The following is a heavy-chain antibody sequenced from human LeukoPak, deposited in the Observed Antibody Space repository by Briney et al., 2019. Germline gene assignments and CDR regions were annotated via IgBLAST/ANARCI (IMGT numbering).Heavy chain of an antibody. CDR1: GLITDVYG. CDR3: ARDVSSNWYSFNL. J-gene: IGHJ4*02. V-gene: IGHV3-20*04. Sequence: GGSLRLSCKHSGLITDVYGMSGVRHVPGKGLECVCGINWEGGNRHSADYVKGRVSISRDNAKNSLFLDMSSLRAEDTALYYCARDVSSNWYSFNLWGQGTQVTVTS. D-gene: IGHD6-13*01. CDR2: INWEGGNR.